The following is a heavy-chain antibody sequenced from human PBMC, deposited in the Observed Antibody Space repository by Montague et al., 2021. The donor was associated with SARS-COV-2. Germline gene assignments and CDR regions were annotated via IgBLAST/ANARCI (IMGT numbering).Heavy chain of an antibody. Sequence: SLRLSCAASGFDFSNYWMNWVRQAPVEGLVWVSHINRDGSYTNHXESVKGRLTISRDNAKNTLHLQMNSLRVEDTAVYFCARRGHNSGYDLFDFDYWGQGTLVTVSS. CDR2: INRDGSYT. CDR1: GFDFSNYW. J-gene: IGHJ4*02. CDR3: ARRGHNSGYDLFDFDY. V-gene: IGHV3-74*01. D-gene: IGHD5-12*01.